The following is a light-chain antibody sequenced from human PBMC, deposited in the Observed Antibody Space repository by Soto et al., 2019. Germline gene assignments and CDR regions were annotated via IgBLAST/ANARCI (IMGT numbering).Light chain of an antibody. CDR2: KAS. CDR1: QSISTW. CDR3: QQYSSSFST. V-gene: IGKV1-5*03. J-gene: IGKJ1*01. Sequence: DTQMTQSPSTLSASVGDRVTITCGASQSISTWLAWYQQRPGRAPKLLIYKASSLQSGVPSRFSGSGSGTEFTLTISSLQPDDFATYYCQQYSSSFSTFGQGTKVEIK.